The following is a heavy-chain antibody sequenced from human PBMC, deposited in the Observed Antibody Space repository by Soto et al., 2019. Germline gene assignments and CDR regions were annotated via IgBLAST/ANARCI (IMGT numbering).Heavy chain of an antibody. CDR3: ARSLTIFGVVPTYFEY. Sequence: PSETLSVTCTVSGGAISTYYWYWIRQSTGKGLEWIGNIYYSGSTNYIPSLKSRLTISVDTSKNQFSLKLSSVTAADTAVYYCARSLTIFGVVPTYFEYWGQGILVTVSS. CDR2: IYYSGST. V-gene: IGHV4-59*01. CDR1: GGAISTYY. J-gene: IGHJ4*02. D-gene: IGHD3-3*01.